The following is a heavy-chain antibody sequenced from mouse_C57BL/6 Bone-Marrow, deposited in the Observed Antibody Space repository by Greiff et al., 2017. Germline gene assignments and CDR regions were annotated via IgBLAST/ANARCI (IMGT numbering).Heavy chain of an antibody. V-gene: IGHV3-6*01. CDR1: GYSITSGYY. CDR3: AVYLYAMDY. D-gene: IGHD5-5*01. CDR2: ISYDGSN. J-gene: IGHJ4*01. Sequence: EVQRVESGPGLVKPSQSLSLTCSVTGYSITSGYYWNWIRQFPGNKLEWMGYISYDGSNNYNPSLKNRISITRDTSKNQFFLKLNSVTTEDTATYYCAVYLYAMDYWGQGTSVTVSS.